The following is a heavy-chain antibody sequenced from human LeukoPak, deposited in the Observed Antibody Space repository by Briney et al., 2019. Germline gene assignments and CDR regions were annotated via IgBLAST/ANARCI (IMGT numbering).Heavy chain of an antibody. J-gene: IGHJ4*02. D-gene: IGHD4-17*01. CDR1: GFIFSSYE. CDR2: ISSSGRTI. Sequence: GGSLRLSCAASGFIFSSYEMMWVRQAPGEGLEWVSYISSSGRTIYYADSVKGRFIISRDNAKNSLYLQMNSLRAEDTVVYYCARYGDRGFDFWGQGTRVTVSS. CDR3: ARYGDRGFDF. V-gene: IGHV3-48*03.